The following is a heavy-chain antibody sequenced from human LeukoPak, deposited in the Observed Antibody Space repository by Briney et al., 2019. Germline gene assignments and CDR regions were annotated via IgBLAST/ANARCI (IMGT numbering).Heavy chain of an antibody. D-gene: IGHD3-3*01. CDR1: GYTFTGYY. CDR3: ARDDFWSGYFGHMDV. V-gene: IGHV1-2*02. CDR2: INPNSGGT. J-gene: IGHJ6*03. Sequence: GASVKVSCKASGYTFTGYYMHWVRQAPGQGLEWMGWINPNSGGTNYAQKLQGRVTMTTDTSTSTAYMELRSLRSDDTAVYYCARDDFWSGYFGHMDVWGKGTTVTVSS.